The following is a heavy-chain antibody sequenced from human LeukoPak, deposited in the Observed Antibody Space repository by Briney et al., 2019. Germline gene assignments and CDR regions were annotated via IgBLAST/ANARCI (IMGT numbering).Heavy chain of an antibody. CDR1: GFTFSDYY. J-gene: IGHJ4*02. CDR2: ISSSGSTI. D-gene: IGHD3-3*01. V-gene: IGHV3-11*01. CDR3: ARVKLSYYDFWSAHTHGGGYFDY. Sequence: GGSLRLSCAASGFTFSDYYMSWIRQAPGKGLEWVSYISSSGSTIYYADSVKGRFTISRDNAKNSLYLQMNSLRAEDTAVYYCARVKLSYYDFWSAHTHGGGYFDYWGQGTLVTVSS.